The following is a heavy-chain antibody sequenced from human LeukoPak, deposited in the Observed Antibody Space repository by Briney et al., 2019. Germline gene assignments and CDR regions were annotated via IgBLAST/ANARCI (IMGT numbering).Heavy chain of an antibody. CDR1: GFTFSSYA. CDR3: AKGGSYSPYYFDY. CDR2: ISGSGGST. Sequence: GGSLRLSCAASGFTFSSYAMSWVRQAPGKGLEWVSAISGSGGSTYYADSAKGRFTISRDNSKNTLYLQMNSLRAEDTAVYYCAKGGSYSPYYFDYWGQGTLVTVSS. D-gene: IGHD1-26*01. J-gene: IGHJ4*02. V-gene: IGHV3-23*01.